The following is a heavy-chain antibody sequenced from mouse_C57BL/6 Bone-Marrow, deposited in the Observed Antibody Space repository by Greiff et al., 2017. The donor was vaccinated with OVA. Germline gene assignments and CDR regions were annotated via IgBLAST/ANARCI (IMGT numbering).Heavy chain of an antibody. CDR2: IRSKSNNYAT. Sequence: EVQLMESGGGLVQPKGSLKLSCAASGFSFNTYAMNWVRQAPGKGLEWVARIRSKSNNYATYYADSVKDRFTISRDDSESMLYLQMNNLKTEDTAMYYCVRQGLRGFAYWGQGTLVTVSA. CDR1: GFSFNTYA. V-gene: IGHV10-1*01. D-gene: IGHD1-1*01. CDR3: VRQGLRGFAY. J-gene: IGHJ3*01.